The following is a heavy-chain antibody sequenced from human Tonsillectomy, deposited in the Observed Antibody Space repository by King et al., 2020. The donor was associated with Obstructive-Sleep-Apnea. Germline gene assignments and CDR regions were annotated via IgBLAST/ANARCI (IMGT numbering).Heavy chain of an antibody. CDR2: ISWNSGRI. CDR1: GFPFDDYA. J-gene: IGHJ4*02. D-gene: IGHD1-26*01. V-gene: IGHV3-9*01. Sequence: VQLVESGGNLLQPGKSLRLSCSTSGFPFDDYAMHWVRQAPGKGLEWVSGISWNSGRIGYADSVKGRFTISRDNAKNSLYLQMNSLRAEDTALYYCAKEEASVGGNNFHYWGRGTLVTVSS. CDR3: AKEEASVGGNNFHY.